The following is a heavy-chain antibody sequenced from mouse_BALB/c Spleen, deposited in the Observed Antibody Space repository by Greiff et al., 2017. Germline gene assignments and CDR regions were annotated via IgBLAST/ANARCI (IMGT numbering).Heavy chain of an antibody. CDR3: ARGSSYDYAMDY. D-gene: IGHD1-1*01. Sequence: EVMLVESGGGLVQPGGSRKLSCAASGFTFSSFGMHWVRQAPEKGLEWVAYISSGSSTIYYADTVKGRFTISRDNPKNTLFLLMTSLRSEDTAMYYCARGSSYDYAMDYWGQGTSVTVSS. J-gene: IGHJ4*01. CDR1: GFTFSSFG. V-gene: IGHV5-17*02. CDR2: ISSGSSTI.